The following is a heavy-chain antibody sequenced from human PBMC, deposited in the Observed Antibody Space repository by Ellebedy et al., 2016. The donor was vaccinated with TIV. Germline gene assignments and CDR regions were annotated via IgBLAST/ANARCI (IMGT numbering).Heavy chain of an antibody. J-gene: IGHJ4*02. V-gene: IGHV3-23*01. CDR1: GFTFSSNA. Sequence: GESLKISCAASGFTFSSNAISWVRQAPGKGLEWVSIISDTGVSTYYADSVKGRFTISRENSKNTLFLQMNSLRAEDTAVYYCAKRPDYFFDYWGQGTLVTVSS. CDR2: ISDTGVST. D-gene: IGHD1-14*01. CDR3: AKRPDYFFDY.